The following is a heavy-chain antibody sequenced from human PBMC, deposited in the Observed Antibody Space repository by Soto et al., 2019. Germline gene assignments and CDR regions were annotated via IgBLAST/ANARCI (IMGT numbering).Heavy chain of an antibody. J-gene: IGHJ1*01. CDR2: IYYSGST. Sequence: KGQEKIGYIYYSGSTNYNPSLKSRVTISVDTSKNQFSLKLSSVTAALAAVEYCVRGYVSCSEY. D-gene: IGHD3-16*01. V-gene: IGHV4-59*01. CDR3: VRGYVSCSEY.